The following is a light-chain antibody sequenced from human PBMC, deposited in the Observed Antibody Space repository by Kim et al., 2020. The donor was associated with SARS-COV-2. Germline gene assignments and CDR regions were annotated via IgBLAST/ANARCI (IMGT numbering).Light chain of an antibody. V-gene: IGLV4-69*02. Sequence: ATVKLTCTLNSGDINNAIAWHQQQQGKGPRYLMKLNSDGSHTKGDGIPERFSGSSSEAERYLTISSLQSEDEADYYCQTYDTDIVVFGGGTQLTVL. CDR3: QTYDTDIVV. CDR2: LNSDGSH. J-gene: IGLJ2*01. CDR1: SGDINNA.